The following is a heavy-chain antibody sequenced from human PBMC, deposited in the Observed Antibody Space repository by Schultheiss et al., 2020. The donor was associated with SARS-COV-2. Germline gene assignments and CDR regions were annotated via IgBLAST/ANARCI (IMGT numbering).Heavy chain of an antibody. CDR3: ARDLIVGATDFDY. Sequence: SQTLSLTCAVYGGSFSGYYWSWIRQPPGKGLEWIGEINHSGSTNYNPSLKSRVTISVDTSKNQFSLKLSSVTAADTAVYYCARDLIVGATDFDYWGQGTLVTVSS. V-gene: IGHV4-34*01. D-gene: IGHD1-26*01. CDR1: GGSFSGYY. J-gene: IGHJ4*02. CDR2: INHSGST.